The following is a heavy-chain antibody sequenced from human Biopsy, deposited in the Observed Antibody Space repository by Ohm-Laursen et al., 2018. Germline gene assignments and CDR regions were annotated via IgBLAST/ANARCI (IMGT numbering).Heavy chain of an antibody. CDR1: GFTFSSFW. J-gene: IGHJ4*02. Sequence: SLRLSCTASGFTFSSFWMSWIRQAPGKGLEWLSYISGSGTTIFYADSVKGRFTVSRDNAKNSLYLQMTSLTVEDTAVYYCARDGAGSYHDYWGQGTLVTVSS. V-gene: IGHV3-11*01. CDR3: ARDGAGSYHDY. CDR2: ISGSGTTI. D-gene: IGHD3-10*01.